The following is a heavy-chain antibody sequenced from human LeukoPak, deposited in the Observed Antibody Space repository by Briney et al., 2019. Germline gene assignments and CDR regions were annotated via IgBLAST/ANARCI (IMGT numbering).Heavy chain of an antibody. CDR2: IYTSGST. J-gene: IGHJ6*02. Sequence: SETLSLTCAVYGGSFSGYYWSWIRQPAGKGLEWIGRIYTSGSTNYNPSLKSRVTISVDTSKNQFSLKLSSVTAADTAVYYCARDLVSEMATDYYYYYGMDVWGQGTTVTVSS. D-gene: IGHD5-24*01. V-gene: IGHV4-4*07. CDR1: GGSFSGYY. CDR3: ARDLVSEMATDYYYYYGMDV.